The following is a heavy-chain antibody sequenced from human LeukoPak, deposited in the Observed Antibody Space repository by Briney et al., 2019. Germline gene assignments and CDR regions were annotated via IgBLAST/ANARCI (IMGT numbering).Heavy chain of an antibody. CDR1: GFTFSSYG. CDR2: ISYDGSNK. V-gene: IGHV3-30*18. CDR3: AKVQAWSHSNENWFDP. D-gene: IGHD1-1*01. J-gene: IGHJ5*02. Sequence: GGSLRLSCAASGFTFSSYGMHWVRQAPGKGLEWVAVISYDGSNKYYADSVKGRFTIYRDNSKNTLYLQMNSLRAEDTAVYYCAKVQAWSHSNENWFDPWGQGTLVTVSS.